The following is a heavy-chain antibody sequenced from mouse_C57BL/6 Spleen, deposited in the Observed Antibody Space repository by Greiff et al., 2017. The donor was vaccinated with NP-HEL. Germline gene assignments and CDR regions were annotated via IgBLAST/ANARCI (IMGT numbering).Heavy chain of an antibody. D-gene: IGHD2-1*01. CDR2: IDPETGGT. CDR3: TRGVKAYAMDY. V-gene: IGHV1-15*01. J-gene: IGHJ4*01. CDR1: GYTFTDYE. Sequence: VQLQQSGAELVRPGASVTLSCKASGYTFTDYEMHWVKQTPVHGLEWIGAIDPETGGTAYNQKFKGKAILTADKSSSTAYMELRSLTSEDSAVYYCTRGVKAYAMDYWGQGTSVTVSS.